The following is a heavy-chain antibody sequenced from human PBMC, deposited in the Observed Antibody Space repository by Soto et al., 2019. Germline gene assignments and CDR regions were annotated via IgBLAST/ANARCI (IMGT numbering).Heavy chain of an antibody. CDR3: ARDRVEGNWFDP. CDR2: IYYSGST. D-gene: IGHD3-3*01. V-gene: IGHV4-31*03. J-gene: IGHJ5*02. CDR1: GGSISSGGYY. Sequence: QVQLQESGPGLVKPTQTLSLTCTVSGGSISSGGYYWSWIRQHPGKGLEWIGYIYYSGSTYYNPSLKSRVTISVDTSKNQFSLKLSSVTAADTAVYYCARDRVEGNWFDPWGQGTLVTVSS.